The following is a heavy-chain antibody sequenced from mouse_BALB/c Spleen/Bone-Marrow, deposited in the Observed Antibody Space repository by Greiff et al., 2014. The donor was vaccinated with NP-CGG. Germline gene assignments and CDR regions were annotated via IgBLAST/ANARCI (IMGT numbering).Heavy chain of an antibody. CDR3: ARRWSGAMDY. V-gene: IGHV1-37*01. CDR1: GYSFTACF. D-gene: IGHD2-3*01. CDR2: INPYNGAT. Sequence: VQLQQSGPELVKPGASMKISCKASGYSFTACFIHWIKQSHVKSLEWIGRINPYNGATTYNQNFNDKASLTVDKSFSTAYMELHSLTSEDSAVYYCARRWSGAMDYWGQGTSVTVSS. J-gene: IGHJ4*01.